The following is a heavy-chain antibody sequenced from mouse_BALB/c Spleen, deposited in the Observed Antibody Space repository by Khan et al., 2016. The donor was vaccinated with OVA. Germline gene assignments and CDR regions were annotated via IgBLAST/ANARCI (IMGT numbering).Heavy chain of an antibody. CDR3: ARPPYFSYTLDY. J-gene: IGHJ4*01. CDR1: GYTFTNYG. Sequence: QIQLVQSGPELRKPGETVKISCKASGYTFTNYGMNWVKQSPGKALKWMGWINTYTGEPTYADDFKGRFAFSLATSASTAYLLLNNLQNEDTATYFCARPPYFSYTLDYWGQGTSGTVAS. D-gene: IGHD2-10*01. V-gene: IGHV9-3-1*01. CDR2: INTYTGEP.